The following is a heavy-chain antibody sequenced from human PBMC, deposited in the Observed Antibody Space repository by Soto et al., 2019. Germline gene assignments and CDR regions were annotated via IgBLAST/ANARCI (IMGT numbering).Heavy chain of an antibody. J-gene: IGHJ5*02. CDR1: GYTFTSYG. V-gene: IGHV1-18*01. Sequence: ASVKVSCKASGYTFTSYGISLVRQAPVQVLELIVRIIAYNFNTNYSQKLQGRFTMTTDTSTITSYIELMILISDYTAVYYCARDAYDFWSGYCRKWFDPWGQGTLVTVSS. D-gene: IGHD3-3*01. CDR3: ARDAYDFWSGYCRKWFDP. CDR2: IIAYNFNT.